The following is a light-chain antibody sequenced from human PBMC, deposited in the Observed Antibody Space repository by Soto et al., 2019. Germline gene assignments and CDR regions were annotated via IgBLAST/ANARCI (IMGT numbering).Light chain of an antibody. Sequence: DIQMTQSPSTLSAFIGDRVTITCRASQSIGYWLAWYQQKPGQAPNLLISKASSLETGVASRFSGSGSGTEFTLTISSLQPDDVATYTCQQYVSYPLTFGGGTKVEIK. J-gene: IGKJ4*01. V-gene: IGKV1-5*03. CDR2: KAS. CDR1: QSIGYW. CDR3: QQYVSYPLT.